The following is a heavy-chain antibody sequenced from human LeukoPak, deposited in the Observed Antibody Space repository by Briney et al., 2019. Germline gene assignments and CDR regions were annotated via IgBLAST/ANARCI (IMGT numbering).Heavy chain of an antibody. CDR1: GYTFTSYD. D-gene: IGHD6-6*01. CDR3: ARTAARRFDY. J-gene: IGHJ4*02. Sequence: ASVKVSCKASGYTFTSYDINWVRQATGQGLEWMGWMNPKSGNTGYAQKFQGRVTMTMSTSVRTAYMELSSLRSEDTAVYYCARTAARRFDYWGQGTLVTVSS. V-gene: IGHV1-8*01. CDR2: MNPKSGNT.